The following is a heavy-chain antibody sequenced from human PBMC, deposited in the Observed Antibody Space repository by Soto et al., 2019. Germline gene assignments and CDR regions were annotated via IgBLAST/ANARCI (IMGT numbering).Heavy chain of an antibody. CDR1: GLTFATSN. CDR3: TSIRMGY. V-gene: IGHV3-15*07. Sequence: PGGSLRLSCAASGLTFATSNINWIRQAPGKGLEWVGRIKSKTDGGTTDYAAPVKGRFTISREDSKNTLYLQMNSLKTEDTALYYCTSIRMGYWGQGTLVTVSS. D-gene: IGHD1-26*01. J-gene: IGHJ4*02. CDR2: IKSKTDGGTT.